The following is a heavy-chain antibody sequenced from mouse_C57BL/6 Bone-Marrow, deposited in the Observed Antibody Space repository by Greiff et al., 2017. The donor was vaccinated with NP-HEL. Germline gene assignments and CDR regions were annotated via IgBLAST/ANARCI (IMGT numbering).Heavy chain of an antibody. V-gene: IGHV1-55*01. J-gene: IGHJ3*01. Sequence: QVQLQQPGAELVKPGASVKMSCKASGYTFTSYWITWVKQRPGQGLEWIGDIYPGSGSTNYNEKFKSKATLTVDTSSSTAYMQLSSLTSEDSAVYYCARPLYYDYSWFAYWGRGTLVTVSA. CDR3: ARPLYYDYSWFAY. D-gene: IGHD2-4*01. CDR2: IYPGSGST. CDR1: GYTFTSYW.